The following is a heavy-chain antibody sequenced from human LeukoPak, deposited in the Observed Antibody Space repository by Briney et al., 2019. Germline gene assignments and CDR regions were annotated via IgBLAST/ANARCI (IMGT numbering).Heavy chain of an antibody. CDR1: GYPFSNYY. V-gene: IGHV1-46*01. Sequence: ASVKVSCKASGYPFSNYYIHWVRQAPGQTFEWMGIINPSGGSTSYPQVFHGRVTTTSDTSTSTVYMELSSLRSEDTAVYYCARGYDLPGGYWGQGSLVIVSS. J-gene: IGHJ4*02. D-gene: IGHD3-3*01. CDR3: ARGYDLPGGY. CDR2: INPSGGST.